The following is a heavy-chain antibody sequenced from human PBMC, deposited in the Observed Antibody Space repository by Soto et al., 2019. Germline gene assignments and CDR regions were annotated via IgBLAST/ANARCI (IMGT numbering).Heavy chain of an antibody. CDR3: ASEYYYDTRGFDP. D-gene: IGHD3-22*01. V-gene: IGHV4-31*03. CDR1: GGSISSGGYY. J-gene: IGHJ5*02. CDR2: IYYSGST. Sequence: SEPLSLTCTVSGGSISSGGYYWSWIRQHPGKGLEWIGCIYYSGSTYYNPSLKSRVTISVDTSKNQFSLKLSSVTAADTAVYYCASEYYYDTRGFDPWGQGTLVTVSS.